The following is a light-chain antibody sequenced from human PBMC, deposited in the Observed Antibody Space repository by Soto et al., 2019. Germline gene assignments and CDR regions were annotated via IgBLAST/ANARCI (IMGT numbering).Light chain of an antibody. J-gene: IGLJ1*01. CDR2: DVS. CDR3: SSYTSSSTYV. CDR1: ISHVGGYNH. Sequence: QSVLTQPASVSGSPGQTITISCTGTISHVGGYNHVSWYQQHPGKAPKLMIFDVSNRPSGVSNRFSGSKSGYTASLTISGRQAEDEADYYCSSYTSSSTYVFGTGTKLTVL. V-gene: IGLV2-14*03.